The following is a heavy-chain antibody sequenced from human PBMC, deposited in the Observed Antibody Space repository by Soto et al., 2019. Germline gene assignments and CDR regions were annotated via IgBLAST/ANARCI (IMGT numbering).Heavy chain of an antibody. CDR2: VSGRGGST. V-gene: IGHV3-23*01. CDR1: GLTFNSSA. Sequence: WGCMRLSGAAFGLTFNSSAMSGVRQAPGKGLEWISAVSGRGGSTYYADSVKGRFTISRDNSKDTLYLQMNNLRAEDTPVNYCAKPPDYNWNDYWRQGT. J-gene: IGHJ4*02. CDR3: AKPPDYNWNDY. D-gene: IGHD1-20*01.